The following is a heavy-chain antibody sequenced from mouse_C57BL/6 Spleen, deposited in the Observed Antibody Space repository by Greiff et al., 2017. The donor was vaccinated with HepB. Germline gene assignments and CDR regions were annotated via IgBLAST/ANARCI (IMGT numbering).Heavy chain of an antibody. V-gene: IGHV1-59*01. Sequence: VQLVESGAELVRPGTSVKLSCKASGYTFTSYWMHWVKQRPGQGLEWIGVIDPSDSSTNYNQKFKGKVTLTVDTSSSTAYMQLSSLTSEDSAVYYCAREVGSGYYFDYWGQGTTLTVSS. D-gene: IGHD3-2*02. CDR1: GYTFTSYW. J-gene: IGHJ2*01. CDR2: IDPSDSST. CDR3: AREVGSGYYFDY.